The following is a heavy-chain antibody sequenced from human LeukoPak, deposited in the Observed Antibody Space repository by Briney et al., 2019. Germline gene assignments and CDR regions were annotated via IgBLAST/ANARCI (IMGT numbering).Heavy chain of an antibody. CDR2: LRYDGSNK. CDR3: ARDYGRIGILNH. CDR1: GFTFSSYG. D-gene: IGHD1-26*01. J-gene: IGHJ5*02. Sequence: TGGSLRLSCATSGFTFSSYGMHWVRQAPGKGLEWVAFLRYDGSNKYYADSVKGRFTISRDISKNTLYLQMNSLRAEDTAVYYCARDYGRIGILNHWGQGTLVTVSS. V-gene: IGHV3-30*02.